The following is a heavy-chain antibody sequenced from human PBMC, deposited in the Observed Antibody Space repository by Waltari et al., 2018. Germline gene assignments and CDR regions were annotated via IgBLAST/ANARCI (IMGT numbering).Heavy chain of an antibody. CDR3: ARHETDY. CDR1: GGSISSSSYY. CDR2: IYYSGST. Sequence: QLQLQESGPGLVKPSETLSLTCTVSGGSISSSSYYWGWIRQPPGKGLEWIGSIYYSGSTHYTPSLNSRYNISVDSSKNQFSLNLGSVTAADTAVYYCARHETDYWGQGTLVTVSS. V-gene: IGHV4-39*01. J-gene: IGHJ4*02.